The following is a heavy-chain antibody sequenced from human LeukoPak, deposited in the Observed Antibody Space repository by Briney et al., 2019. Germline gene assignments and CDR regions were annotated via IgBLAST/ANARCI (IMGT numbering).Heavy chain of an antibody. CDR3: ARDVEMATITGGPSEY. J-gene: IGHJ4*02. CDR2: INPSGGST. D-gene: IGHD5-24*01. Sequence: ASVKVSCKASGYTFTNYYMHWVRQAPGHGLEWMGIINPSGGSTSYAQKFQGRVTTTRDTSTSTVYMELSSLRSGDTAVYYCARDVEMATITGGPSEYWGQGTLVTVSS. V-gene: IGHV1-46*01. CDR1: GYTFTNYY.